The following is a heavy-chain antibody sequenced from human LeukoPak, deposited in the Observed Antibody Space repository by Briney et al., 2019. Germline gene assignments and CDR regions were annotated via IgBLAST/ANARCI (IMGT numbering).Heavy chain of an antibody. Sequence: SETLSLTCAVYGGSFSGYYWSWIRQPPGKGLEWIGEINHSGSTNYNPSLKSRVTISVDTSKNQFSLKLSSVTAADTAVYYCARGRRSSALKFDYWGQGTLVTVSS. CDR1: GGSFSGYY. J-gene: IGHJ4*02. V-gene: IGHV4-34*01. D-gene: IGHD3-10*01. CDR3: ARGRRSSALKFDY. CDR2: INHSGST.